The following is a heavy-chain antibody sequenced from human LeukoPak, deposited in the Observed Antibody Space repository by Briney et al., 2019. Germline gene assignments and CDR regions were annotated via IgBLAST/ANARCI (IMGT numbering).Heavy chain of an antibody. D-gene: IGHD2-21*02. CDR2: ITTSSSYI. J-gene: IGHJ5*02. V-gene: IGHV3-21*01. CDR3: ARDGGDSGFDP. CDR1: GFTFSSYS. Sequence: GGSLRLSCAASGFTFSSYSMNWVRQAPGKGLEWVSSITTSSSYIYYADSVKGRFTISRDNAKDSLYLQMNSLRAEDTAVYYCARDGGDSGFDPWGQGTLVTVSS.